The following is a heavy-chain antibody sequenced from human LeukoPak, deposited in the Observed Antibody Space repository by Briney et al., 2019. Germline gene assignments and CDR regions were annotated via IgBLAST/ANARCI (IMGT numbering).Heavy chain of an antibody. J-gene: IGHJ4*02. CDR1: GFTFSSYG. CDR3: ARAHVGSWYHTIDY. Sequence: GGSLRLSCAASGFTFSSYGMHWVRQAPGKGLEWVAVISYDGSNKYYADSVKGRFTISRDNSKNTLYLQMNSLRAEDTAVYYCARAHVGSWYHTIDYWGQGTLVTVSS. CDR2: ISYDGSNK. V-gene: IGHV3-30*03. D-gene: IGHD6-13*01.